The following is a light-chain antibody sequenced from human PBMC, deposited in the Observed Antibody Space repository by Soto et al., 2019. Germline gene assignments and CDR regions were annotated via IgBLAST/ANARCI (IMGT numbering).Light chain of an antibody. CDR2: DAS. Sequence: EIVLTQSPATLSLSPGERATLSCRASQSVSSYLAWYQQKPGQAPRLLIYDASNRATGIPARFSGSESGTDFTLTISSLEPEDFAVYYCQQRSNWPLTFAQGTKVEIK. V-gene: IGKV3-11*01. CDR3: QQRSNWPLT. J-gene: IGKJ1*01. CDR1: QSVSSY.